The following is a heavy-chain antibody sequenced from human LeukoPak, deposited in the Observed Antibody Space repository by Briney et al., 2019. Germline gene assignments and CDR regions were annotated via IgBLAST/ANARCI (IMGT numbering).Heavy chain of an antibody. Sequence: GASVKVSCKASGYTFTSYGNSWVRQAPGQGLEWMGWISAYNGNTNYAQKFQGRVTITADESTSTAYMELSSLRSEDTAVYYCAGYSSSSPAMDVWGQGTTVTVSS. D-gene: IGHD6-6*01. CDR3: AGYSSSSPAMDV. CDR2: ISAYNGNT. V-gene: IGHV1-18*01. J-gene: IGHJ6*02. CDR1: GYTFTSYG.